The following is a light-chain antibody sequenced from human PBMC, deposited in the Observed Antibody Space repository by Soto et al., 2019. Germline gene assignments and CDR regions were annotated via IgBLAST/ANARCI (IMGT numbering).Light chain of an antibody. CDR3: QQRRNRGALT. Sequence: EIVLTQSPATLSLSPGERATLSCSAIQSVSSYLDWYQQKRGQAPRLLIYDASNKATGIPARFSGSGSGKDFTLSISSLEPEDFAVYYCQQRRNRGALTFGGGTKVEIK. CDR1: QSVSSY. CDR2: DAS. V-gene: IGKV3-11*01. J-gene: IGKJ4*01.